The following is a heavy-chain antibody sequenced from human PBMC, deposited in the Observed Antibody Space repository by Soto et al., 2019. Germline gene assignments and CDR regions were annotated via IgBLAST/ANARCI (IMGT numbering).Heavy chain of an antibody. Sequence: SETLSLTCTVSGGSISGSSNFWGCIRQPPGKGLEWIGSIFSRGTTYYNPSLMSRVAISVETSRNQFSLNLRSVTAADTAVYYCVRNVVDGATTSFDYWGQGILVTVSS. CDR2: IFSRGTT. J-gene: IGHJ4*02. V-gene: IGHV4-39*01. CDR3: VRNVVDGATTSFDY. CDR1: GGSISGSSNF. D-gene: IGHD4-17*01.